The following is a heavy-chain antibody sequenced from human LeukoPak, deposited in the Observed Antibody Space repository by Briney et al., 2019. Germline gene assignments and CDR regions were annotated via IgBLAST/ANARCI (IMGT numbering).Heavy chain of an antibody. J-gene: IGHJ6*02. CDR1: GGSISSSSYY. D-gene: IGHD3-10*01. CDR2: IYYSGST. Sequence: SETLSLTCTVSGGSISSSSYYWGWIRQPPGKGLEWIGSIYYSGSTYYNPSLKSRVTISVDTSKNQLSLKLSSVTAADTAVYYCAGRVPVPSVRGVIQNYYYYGMDVWGQGTTVTVSS. CDR3: AGRVPVPSVRGVIQNYYYYGMDV. V-gene: IGHV4-39*01.